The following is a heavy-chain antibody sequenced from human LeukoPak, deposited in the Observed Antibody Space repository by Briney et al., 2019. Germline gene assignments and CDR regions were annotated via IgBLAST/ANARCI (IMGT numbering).Heavy chain of an antibody. V-gene: IGHV1-69*13. CDR1: GATFSSYA. CDR3: ARGRPRKSSGWYFGY. D-gene: IGHD6-19*01. CDR2: IIPIFGTA. J-gene: IGHJ4*02. Sequence: SVKVSCKASGATFSSYAISWVRQAPGQGLEWMGGIIPIFGTANYAQKFQGRVTITADESTSTAYMELSSLRSEDTAVYYCARGRPRKSSGWYFGYWGQGTLVTVSS.